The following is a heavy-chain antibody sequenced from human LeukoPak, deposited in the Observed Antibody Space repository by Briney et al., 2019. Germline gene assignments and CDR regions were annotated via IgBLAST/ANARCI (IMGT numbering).Heavy chain of an antibody. CDR3: AREKIGVVSTILRRDYYYMDV. J-gene: IGHJ6*03. CDR2: ISGSGGST. CDR1: GFTFSSYG. Sequence: HPGGSLRLSCAASGFTFSSYGMSWVRQAPGKGLEWVSAISGSGGSTYYADSVKGRFTISRDNAKNSLYLQVNSLRAEDTAVYYCAREKIGVVSTILRRDYYYMDVWGKGTTVTVSS. V-gene: IGHV3-23*01. D-gene: IGHD3-3*01.